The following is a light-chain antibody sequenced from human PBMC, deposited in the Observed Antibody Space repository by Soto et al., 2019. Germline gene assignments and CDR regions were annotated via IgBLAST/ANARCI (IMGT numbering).Light chain of an antibody. CDR3: QQYNSYPWT. CDR1: QSINIW. J-gene: IGKJ1*01. V-gene: IGKV1-5*01. CDR2: DAS. Sequence: DIQMTQSPSTLSASEGDRVTITCRASQSINIWLAWYQQKPGKAPKLLIYDASSLESGVPSRFSGSGSGTDFTLTISSLQPDDFATYYCQQYNSYPWTFGQGTRVEVK.